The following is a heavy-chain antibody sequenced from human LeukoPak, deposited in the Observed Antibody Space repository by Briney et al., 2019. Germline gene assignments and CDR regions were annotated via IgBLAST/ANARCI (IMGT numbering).Heavy chain of an antibody. CDR3: ARVGQWLPIDY. CDR2: ISSSSSYI. J-gene: IGHJ4*02. D-gene: IGHD6-19*01. V-gene: IGHV3-21*01. Sequence: VSSISSSSSYIYYADSVKGRFTISRDNAKNSLYLQMNSLRAEDTAVYYCARVGQWLPIDYWGQGTLVTVSS.